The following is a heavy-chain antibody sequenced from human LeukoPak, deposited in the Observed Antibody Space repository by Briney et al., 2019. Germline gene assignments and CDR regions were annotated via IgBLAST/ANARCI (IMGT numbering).Heavy chain of an antibody. D-gene: IGHD3-16*01. CDR1: GFTFSSYA. Sequence: GGSLRLSCAASGFTFSSYAIHWVRQAPGKGLEWVALISYDGSNKYYADSVKGRFTISRDNSKNTLYLQMNSLRAEDTAVYYCARGDLHYHDSTRRGFDIWGQGTMVTVSS. CDR3: ARGDLHYHDSTRRGFDI. CDR2: ISYDGSNK. J-gene: IGHJ3*02. V-gene: IGHV3-30*04.